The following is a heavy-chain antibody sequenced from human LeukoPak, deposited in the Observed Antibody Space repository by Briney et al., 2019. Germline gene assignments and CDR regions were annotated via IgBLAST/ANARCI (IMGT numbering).Heavy chain of an antibody. CDR3: ARERDSSGYYYGEPDY. J-gene: IGHJ4*02. V-gene: IGHV4-30-4*02. CDR1: GGSISSGDYY. Sequence: PSETLSLTCTVSGGSISSGDYYWSWIRQPLGKGLEGIGYIYYSGSTYYNPSLKSRVTISVDTAENQFSLKLSSVTAADTAVYYCARERDSSGYYYGEPDYWGQGTLVTVSS. D-gene: IGHD3-22*01. CDR2: IYYSGST.